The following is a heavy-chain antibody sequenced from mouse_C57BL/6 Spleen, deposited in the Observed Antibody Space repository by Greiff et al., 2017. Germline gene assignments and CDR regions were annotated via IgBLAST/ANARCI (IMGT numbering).Heavy chain of an antibody. CDR2: ISYDGSN. J-gene: IGHJ3*01. CDR1: GYSITSGYY. D-gene: IGHD2-5*01. Sequence: EVKLMESGPGLVKPSQSLSLTCSVTGYSITSGYYWNWIRQFPGNKLEWMGYISYDGSNNYNPSLKNRISITRDTSKNQFFLKLNSVTTEDTATYYCARNSNYVDWFAYWGQGTLVTVSA. CDR3: ARNSNYVDWFAY. V-gene: IGHV3-6*01.